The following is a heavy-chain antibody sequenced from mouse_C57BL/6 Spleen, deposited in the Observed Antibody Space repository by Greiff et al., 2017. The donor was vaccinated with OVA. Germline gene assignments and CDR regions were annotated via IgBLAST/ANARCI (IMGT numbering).Heavy chain of an antibody. CDR3: ARPQLGDYAMDY. D-gene: IGHD4-1*02. CDR2: IYPGDGDT. CDR1: GYAFSSSW. J-gene: IGHJ4*01. Sequence: QVQLKQSGPELVKPGASVKISCKASGYAFSSSWMNWVKQRPGKGLEWIGQIYPGDGDTNYNGKFKGKATLTADKSSSTAYMQLSSLTSEDSAVYFCARPQLGDYAMDYWGQGTSVTVSS. V-gene: IGHV1-82*01.